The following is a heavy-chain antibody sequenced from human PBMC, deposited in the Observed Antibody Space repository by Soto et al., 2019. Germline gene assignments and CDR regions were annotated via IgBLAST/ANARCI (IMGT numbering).Heavy chain of an antibody. J-gene: IGHJ5*02. CDR2: ISAGNGNT. Sequence: GASVKVSCKASGYTFTIYAIRWVHQPPGQRLAWIGWISAGNGNTKYSQKLQGRVAITRDTTASTAYMGLSSLRSEDTAVYYCARGFNIVVVVAAMVGWFDPWGQGTLVTVSS. D-gene: IGHD2-15*01. CDR1: GYTFTIYA. CDR3: ARGFNIVVVVAAMVGWFDP. V-gene: IGHV1-3*01.